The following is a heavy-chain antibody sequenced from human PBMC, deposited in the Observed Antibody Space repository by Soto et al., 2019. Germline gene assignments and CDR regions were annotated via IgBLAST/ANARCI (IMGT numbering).Heavy chain of an antibody. CDR1: GGSFSGYY. CDR2: INHSGST. J-gene: IGHJ4*02. D-gene: IGHD3-3*01. Sequence: QVQLQQWGAGLLKPSETLSLTCAVYGGSFSGYYWSWIRQPPGKGLEWIGEINHSGSTNYNPSLKSRVTISVDTSKNQFSLKLSSVTAADTALYYCARGEGDFGVVIMPQSYWGQGTLVTVSS. V-gene: IGHV4-34*01. CDR3: ARGEGDFGVVIMPQSY.